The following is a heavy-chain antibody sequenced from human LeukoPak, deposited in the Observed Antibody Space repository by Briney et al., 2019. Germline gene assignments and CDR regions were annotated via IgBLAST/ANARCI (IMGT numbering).Heavy chain of an antibody. Sequence: SETLSLTCTVSGGSISSYYWSWIRQPAGKGLEWIGSISYSGSTNYNPSLESRVTISVDTSKNQISLKLSSVTAADTTVYYCARAPERWYSYGSYTYYYMDVWGKGTTVTVSS. CDR1: GGSISSYY. CDR2: ISYSGST. J-gene: IGHJ6*03. D-gene: IGHD5-18*01. CDR3: ARAPERWYSYGSYTYYYMDV. V-gene: IGHV4-59*01.